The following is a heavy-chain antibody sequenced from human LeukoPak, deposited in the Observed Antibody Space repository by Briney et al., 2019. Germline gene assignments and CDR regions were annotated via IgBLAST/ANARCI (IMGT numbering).Heavy chain of an antibody. CDR1: GFTFSSYS. Sequence: GGSLRLSCAVSGFTFSSYSMNWVRQAPGKGLEWVSYISSSSDTIYYADPVKGRFTISRDNAQNSLYLQMSSLGAEDTAVYYCARAGRGYYYYYMDVWGKGTTVTVSS. CDR2: ISSSSDTI. V-gene: IGHV3-48*01. CDR3: ARAGRGYYYYYMDV. J-gene: IGHJ6*03. D-gene: IGHD2-15*01.